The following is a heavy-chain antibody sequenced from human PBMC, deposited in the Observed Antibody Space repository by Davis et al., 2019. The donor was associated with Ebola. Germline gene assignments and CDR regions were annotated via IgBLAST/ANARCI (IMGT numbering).Heavy chain of an antibody. CDR2: INPSGGGT. V-gene: IGHV1-46*01. Sequence: ASVKVSCKASGYTFTSYYMHWVRQAPGQGLEWMGVINPSGGGTRYAQKFQGRVTMTRDTSTSTVYMELSSLRSEDTAVYYCAGHGRRLVGYFDSWGQGTPVTVSS. J-gene: IGHJ4*02. CDR1: GYTFTSYY. D-gene: IGHD2-2*01. CDR3: AGHGRRLVGYFDS.